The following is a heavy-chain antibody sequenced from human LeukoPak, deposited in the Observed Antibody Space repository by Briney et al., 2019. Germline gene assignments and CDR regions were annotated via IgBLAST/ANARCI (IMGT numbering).Heavy chain of an antibody. Sequence: ASVKVSCKASGYTFTSYDINWVRQATGQGLEWMEWMNPNSGNTGYAQKFQGRVTITRSTSISTAYMELSSLRSEDTAVYYCARDHDYGVPRGLDYWGQGTLVTVSS. J-gene: IGHJ4*02. CDR2: MNPNSGNT. CDR1: GYTFTSYD. CDR3: ARDHDYGVPRGLDY. D-gene: IGHD4-17*01. V-gene: IGHV1-8*03.